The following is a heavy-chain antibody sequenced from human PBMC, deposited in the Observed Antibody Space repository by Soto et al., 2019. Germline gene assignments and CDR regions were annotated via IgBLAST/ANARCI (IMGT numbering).Heavy chain of an antibody. Sequence: PWGALRLSCAASGITFDGHGMSWVRQAPGKGLEWVSGINWNGGSTGYAGSVKGRFTISRDNAKKSLYLQMNSLRAEDTALYYCARVASSGWITDAFDIWGQGTMVTVSS. CDR1: GITFDGHG. CDR2: INWNGGST. CDR3: ARVASSGWITDAFDI. V-gene: IGHV3-20*04. D-gene: IGHD6-19*01. J-gene: IGHJ3*02.